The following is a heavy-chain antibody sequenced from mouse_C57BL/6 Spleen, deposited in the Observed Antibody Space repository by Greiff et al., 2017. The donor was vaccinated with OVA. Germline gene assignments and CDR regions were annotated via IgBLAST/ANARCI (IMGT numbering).Heavy chain of an antibody. CDR1: GYTFTDYE. V-gene: IGHV1-15*01. CDR3: TKSWSCYWYFDV. D-gene: IGHD4-1*02. Sequence: QVQLQQSGAELVRPGASVTLSCKASGYTFTDYEMHWVKQTPVHGLEWIGAIDPETGGTAYNQKFKGKAILTADKSSSTAYMVLRSLTSEDSAVYYCTKSWSCYWYFDVWGTGTTVTVSS. J-gene: IGHJ1*03. CDR2: IDPETGGT.